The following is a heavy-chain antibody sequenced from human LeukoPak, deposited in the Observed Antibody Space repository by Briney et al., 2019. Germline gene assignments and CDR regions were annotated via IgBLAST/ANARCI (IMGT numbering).Heavy chain of an antibody. CDR1: GFTFSSYG. J-gene: IGHJ4*02. V-gene: IGHV3-30*02. D-gene: IGHD4-23*01. CDR2: IRYDGSNK. CDR3: ATTTVVTPGGGFDY. Sequence: GGSLRLSCAASGFTFSSYGMHWVRQAPGKGLEWVAFIRYDGSNKYYADSVKGRLTISRDNSKNTLYLQMNSLRAEDTAVYYCATTTVVTPGGGFDYWGQGTLVTVSS.